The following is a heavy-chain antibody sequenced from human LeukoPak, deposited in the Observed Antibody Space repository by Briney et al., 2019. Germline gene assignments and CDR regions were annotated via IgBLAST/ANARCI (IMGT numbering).Heavy chain of an antibody. D-gene: IGHD3-22*01. V-gene: IGHV4-38-2*01. J-gene: IGHJ5*02. CDR3: AIGRYYYDSSGYYSWFDP. Sequence: SETLSLTCAVSGYSISSGYYWGWIRQPPGEGLEWIGSIYHSGSTYYNPSLKSRVTISVDTSKNQFSLKLSSVTAADTAVYYCAIGRYYYDSSGYYSWFDPWGQGTLVTVSS. CDR2: IYHSGST. CDR1: GYSISSGYY.